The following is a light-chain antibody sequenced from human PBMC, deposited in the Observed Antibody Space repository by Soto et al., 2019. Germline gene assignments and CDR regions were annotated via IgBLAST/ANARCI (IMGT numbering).Light chain of an antibody. CDR1: SSDVGGYNY. CDR2: EVS. J-gene: IGLJ1*01. V-gene: IGLV2-14*01. CDR3: SSYRSDNTYG. Sequence: QSALTQPASVSGSPGQSITISCTGTSSDVGGYNYVSWYQHHPGKAPKLMIHEVSDRPSGISNRFSGSKSGNTASLTISGLQAAEEADYYCSSYRSDNTYGFGTGTKV.